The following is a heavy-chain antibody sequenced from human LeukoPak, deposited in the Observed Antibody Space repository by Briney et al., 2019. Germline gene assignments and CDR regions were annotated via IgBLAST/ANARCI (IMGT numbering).Heavy chain of an antibody. CDR2: VSSTGST. CDR1: GGFIRTGTYY. J-gene: IGHJ4*02. Sequence: PSETLSLTCTVSGGFIRTGTYYWGWIRQPAGKGLEWIGRVSSTGSTNYSPSLKSRVTISVDTSKNQFSLKLTSVTAADTAIYYCARDQPLHHDSGDYGFDYWGQGTLVTVSS. D-gene: IGHD4-17*01. CDR3: ARDQPLHHDSGDYGFDY. V-gene: IGHV4-61*02.